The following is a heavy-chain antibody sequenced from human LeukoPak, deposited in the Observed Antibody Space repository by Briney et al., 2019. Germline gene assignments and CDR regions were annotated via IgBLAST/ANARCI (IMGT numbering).Heavy chain of an antibody. V-gene: IGHV3-30-3*01. CDR3: AREPQTYYYDSSGYYGDAFDI. CDR2: ISYDGSNK. Sequence: GGSLRLSCAASGFTFSSYAMHWVRQAPGKGGGGGAVISYDGSNKYYADSVKGRFTISRDNSQNTLYLQMNSLRAEDTAVYYCAREPQTYYYDSSGYYGDAFDIWGQGTMVTVSS. D-gene: IGHD3-22*01. CDR1: GFTFSSYA. J-gene: IGHJ3*02.